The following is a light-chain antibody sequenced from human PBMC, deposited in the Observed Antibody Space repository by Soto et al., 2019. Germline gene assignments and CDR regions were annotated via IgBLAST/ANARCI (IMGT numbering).Light chain of an antibody. Sequence: EIVLTQSPGTLSLSPGERVILSCRASQSVSSSCLAWYQQKPGQAPRLLIYGASSRATGIPDRFTGSGSGTDFTLTISSLEPDDFAVYYCQQYVNLPRAFGQGTKVDIK. CDR2: GAS. CDR3: QQYVNLPRA. J-gene: IGKJ1*01. CDR1: QSVSSSC. V-gene: IGKV3-20*01.